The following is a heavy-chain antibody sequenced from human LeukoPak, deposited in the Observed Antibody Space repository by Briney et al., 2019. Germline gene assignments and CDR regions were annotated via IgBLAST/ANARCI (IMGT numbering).Heavy chain of an antibody. V-gene: IGHV3-74*01. CDR3: AKGGYSYGYVDY. D-gene: IGHD5-18*01. CDR1: GFTFSSYW. Sequence: PGGSLRLSCAASGFTFSSYWMHWVRQAPGKGLVWVSHINSDGSSTSYADSVKGRFTISRDNAKNTLYLQMNSLRAEDTAVYYCAKGGYSYGYVDYWGQGTLVTVSS. J-gene: IGHJ4*02. CDR2: INSDGSST.